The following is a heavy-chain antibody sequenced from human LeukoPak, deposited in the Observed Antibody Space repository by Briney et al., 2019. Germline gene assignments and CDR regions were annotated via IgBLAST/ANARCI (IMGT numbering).Heavy chain of an antibody. Sequence: SVKVSCKASGGTFSSYAISWVRQAPGQGLEWMGRIIPIFGIANYAQKFQGRVTVTADKSTSTAYMELSSLRSEDTAVYYCARELVKKGNDPNMGFDYWGQGTLVTVSS. J-gene: IGHJ4*02. V-gene: IGHV1-69*04. CDR1: GGTFSSYA. CDR2: IIPIFGIA. D-gene: IGHD3-16*01. CDR3: ARELVKKGNDPNMGFDY.